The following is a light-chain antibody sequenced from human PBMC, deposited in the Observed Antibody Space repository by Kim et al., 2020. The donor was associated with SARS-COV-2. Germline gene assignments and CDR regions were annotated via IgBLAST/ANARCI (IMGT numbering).Light chain of an antibody. J-gene: IGLJ2*01. CDR3: CSYAGNTRL. V-gene: IGLV2-23*02. CDR1: RSDVWNYNL. CDR2: EVT. Sequence: PGQWMTISCTGTRSDVWNYNLFSGYRQHPGKAPKLMIYEVTKRPSGVSDRFSGSKSGNTASLTISGLQAEDEADYYCCSYAGNTRLFGAGTQLTVL.